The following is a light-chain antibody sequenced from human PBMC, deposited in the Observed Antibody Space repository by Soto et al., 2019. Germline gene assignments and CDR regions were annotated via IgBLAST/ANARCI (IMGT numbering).Light chain of an antibody. J-gene: IGKJ1*01. V-gene: IGKV3-20*01. Sequence: ETMMTQSPDTLSVSLGERATLSCRASQSVSNNYLAWYQKKPGQAPRLLIYGASNRATGIPDRFSGSGSGTDFTLTISRLEPEDFAVYYCQQYGSSGTFGQGTKVDIK. CDR3: QQYGSSGT. CDR1: QSVSNNY. CDR2: GAS.